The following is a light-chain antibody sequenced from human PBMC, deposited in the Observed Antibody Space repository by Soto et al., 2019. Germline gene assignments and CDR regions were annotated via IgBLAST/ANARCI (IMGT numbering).Light chain of an antibody. J-gene: IGKJ2*01. CDR3: QQRSTWPPT. CDR1: QSVDTY. Sequence: EIVLTQSPGTLPLSPGERATLSCRASQSVDTYLAWYQQKPGQAPRLLIYDASNRATGIPARFSGSGSGTDFPLTISSLEPEDFALYYCQQRSTWPPTFGQGTELEI. CDR2: DAS. V-gene: IGKV3-11*01.